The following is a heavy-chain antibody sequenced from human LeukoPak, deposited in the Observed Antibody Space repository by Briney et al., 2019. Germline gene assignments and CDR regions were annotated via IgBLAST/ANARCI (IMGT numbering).Heavy chain of an antibody. D-gene: IGHD6-19*01. J-gene: IGHJ4*02. CDR2: IIPIFGTA. CDR3: ARGSSASSGWYFPHFDY. V-gene: IGHV1-69*05. Sequence: SVKVSCKASGGTCSSYAISWVRQAPGQGLEWMGRIIPIFGTANYAQKFQGRVTITTDESTSTAYMELSSLRSEDTAVYYCARGSSASSGWYFPHFDYWGEGTLVTVSS. CDR1: GGTCSSYA.